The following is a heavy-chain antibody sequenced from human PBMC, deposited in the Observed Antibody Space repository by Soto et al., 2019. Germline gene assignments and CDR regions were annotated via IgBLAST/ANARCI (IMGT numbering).Heavy chain of an antibody. V-gene: IGHV1-18*01. Sequence: ASVKVSCKASGYTFTSYGISWVRQAPGQGLEGMGWISAYNGNTNYAQKLQGRVTMTTDTSTSTAYMELRSLRSDDTAVYYCARDRGNYYDSSGYYEVYYYYYYGMDVWGQGTTVTVYS. CDR2: ISAYNGNT. CDR3: ARDRGNYYDSSGYYEVYYYYYYGMDV. J-gene: IGHJ6*02. CDR1: GYTFTSYG. D-gene: IGHD3-22*01.